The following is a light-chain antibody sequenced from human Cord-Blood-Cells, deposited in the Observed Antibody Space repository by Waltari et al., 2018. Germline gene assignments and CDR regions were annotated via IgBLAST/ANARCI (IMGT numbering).Light chain of an antibody. CDR3: QQYGSSPRT. V-gene: IGKV3-20*01. CDR1: QSVSSSY. Sequence: EIVLTQSPGTLSLSPGERATLSCRASQSVSSSYLAWYQQKPGQAPRLLICGASSRATGIPDRFSGSGSGTDFTLTISRLEPGDFAVYYCQQYGSSPRTFGQGTKVEIK. CDR2: GAS. J-gene: IGKJ1*01.